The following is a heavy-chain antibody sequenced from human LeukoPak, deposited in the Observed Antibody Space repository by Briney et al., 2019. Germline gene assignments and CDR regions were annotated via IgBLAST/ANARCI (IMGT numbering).Heavy chain of an antibody. CDR1: GDSISSSNW. V-gene: IGHV4-4*02. CDR2: FFHSGST. Sequence: PSETLSLTCGVSGDSISSSNWWSWIRLAPGKGLEWIGEFFHSGSTLYNPSLKSRVTISVDKSKNHFSLKLSSVTVADTAVYYCARAKVGAISSFDTWGQGIPVTVSS. J-gene: IGHJ5*02. CDR3: ARAKVGAISSFDT. D-gene: IGHD1-26*01.